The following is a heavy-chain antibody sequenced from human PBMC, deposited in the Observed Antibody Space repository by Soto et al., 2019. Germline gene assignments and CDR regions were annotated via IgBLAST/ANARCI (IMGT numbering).Heavy chain of an antibody. CDR2: IYWDDDK. Sequence: QITLKESGPTLVKPTQTLTLTCTFSAFSLSTGGVGVGWIRQPPGNALEWLALIYWDDDKRYSPSLRSRLTITKDTSKNQVVLTMTNMLPVDTPSNYCIQRRWGGDCLQYYAAYYCYGIDVWGQGTTVTVSS. D-gene: IGHD2-21*02. CDR3: IQRRWGGDCLQYYAAYYCYGIDV. CDR1: AFSLSTGGVG. J-gene: IGHJ6*02. V-gene: IGHV2-5*02.